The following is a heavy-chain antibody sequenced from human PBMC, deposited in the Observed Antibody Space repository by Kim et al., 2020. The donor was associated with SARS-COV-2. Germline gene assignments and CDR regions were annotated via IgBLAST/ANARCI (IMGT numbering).Heavy chain of an antibody. Sequence: GESLKISCKGSGYSFTSYWISWVRQMPGKGLEWMGRIDPSDSYTNYSPSFQGHVTISADKSISTAYLQWSSLKASDTAMYYCARPRMLTESWYFDLWGRGALVTVSS. V-gene: IGHV5-10-1*01. CDR1: GYSFTSYW. J-gene: IGHJ2*01. CDR3: ARPRMLTESWYFDL. D-gene: IGHD3-16*01. CDR2: IDPSDSYT.